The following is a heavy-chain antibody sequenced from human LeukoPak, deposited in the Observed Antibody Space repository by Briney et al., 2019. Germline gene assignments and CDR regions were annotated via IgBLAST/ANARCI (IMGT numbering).Heavy chain of an antibody. CDR2: INPNSGGT. J-gene: IGHJ6*02. D-gene: IGHD5-18*01. V-gene: IGHV1-2*02. Sequence: ASVKVSCKASGYTFTGYYMHWVRQAPGQGLEWMGWINPNSGGTKYAQTFQGRVAMTRDTSISTAYMELSSLRSDDTAVYYCARDGDTYGYYYYGMDVWGQGTTVTVSS. CDR1: GYTFTGYY. CDR3: ARDGDTYGYYYYGMDV.